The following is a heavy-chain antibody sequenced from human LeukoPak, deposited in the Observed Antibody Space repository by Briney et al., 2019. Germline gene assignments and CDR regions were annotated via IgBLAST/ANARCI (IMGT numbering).Heavy chain of an antibody. CDR2: ISGSGGST. CDR3: AKDLYPPSPGIAAAGFFDY. Sequence: GGSLRLSCAAFGFTFSSYAMSWVRQAPGKGLEWVSAISGSGGSTYYADSVKGRFTISRDNSKNTLYLQMNSLRAEDTAVYYCAKDLYPPSPGIAAAGFFDYWGQGTLVTV. CDR1: GFTFSSYA. J-gene: IGHJ4*02. D-gene: IGHD6-13*01. V-gene: IGHV3-23*01.